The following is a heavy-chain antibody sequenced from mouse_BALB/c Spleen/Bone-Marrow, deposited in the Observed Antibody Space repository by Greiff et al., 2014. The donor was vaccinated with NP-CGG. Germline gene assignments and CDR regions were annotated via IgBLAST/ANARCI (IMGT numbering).Heavy chain of an antibody. Sequence: QVQLKESGPEQVRPGESVKISCKGSGYTFTDYAMHWVKQSHAKSLEWIGVISIYYDNTNYNQKFKGKATMTVDKSSSTAYMELARLTSEDSAIYYCARSPYYGNYFDYWGQGTTLTVSS. CDR1: GYTFTDYA. J-gene: IGHJ2*01. V-gene: IGHV1-67*01. CDR3: ARSPYYGNYFDY. CDR2: ISIYYDNT. D-gene: IGHD2-10*01.